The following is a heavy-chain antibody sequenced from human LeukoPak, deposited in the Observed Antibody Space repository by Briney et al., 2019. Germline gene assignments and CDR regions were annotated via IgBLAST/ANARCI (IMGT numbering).Heavy chain of an antibody. Sequence: PPETLSLTCAVYGGSLSGYYWSWIRQPPGKGLEWIGEINHSGTTSYNPSLKSRLTISVDTSKDQFSLKLTSVTAADTAVFYCARHKTGARGFDIWGQGTMVTVSS. CDR2: INHSGTT. J-gene: IGHJ3*02. CDR1: GGSLSGYY. V-gene: IGHV4-34*01. D-gene: IGHD3-10*01. CDR3: ARHKTGARGFDI.